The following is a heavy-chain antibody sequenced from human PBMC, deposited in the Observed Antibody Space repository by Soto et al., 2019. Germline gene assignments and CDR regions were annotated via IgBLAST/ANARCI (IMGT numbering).Heavy chain of an antibody. Sequence: GGSLRLSCAASGFTFSSYGMHWVRQAPGKGLEWVAVISYDGSNKYYADSVKGRLTISRDNSKNTLYLQMNSLRAEDTAVYYCAKGVGRYCSGGSCYIIDYWGQGTLVTVSS. J-gene: IGHJ4*02. CDR3: AKGVGRYCSGGSCYIIDY. D-gene: IGHD2-15*01. CDR1: GFTFSSYG. CDR2: ISYDGSNK. V-gene: IGHV3-30*18.